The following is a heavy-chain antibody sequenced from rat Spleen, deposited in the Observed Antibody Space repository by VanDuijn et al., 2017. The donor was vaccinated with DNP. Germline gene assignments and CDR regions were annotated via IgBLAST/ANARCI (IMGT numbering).Heavy chain of an antibody. CDR2: ISPNSDLI. J-gene: IGHJ2*01. V-gene: IGHV5S11*01. Sequence: EVQLVESGGGLVQPGKSLKLSCAASGFTFNKYYMAWVRQAPTKGLEWVASISPNSDLIYYRDSVEGRFAVSRDNAKSSLYLQMGSLRSEETATDCCTRRDILPYGDYFDFWGQGVMVTVSS. CDR3: TRRDILPYGDYFDF. CDR1: GFTFNKYY. D-gene: IGHD1-9*01.